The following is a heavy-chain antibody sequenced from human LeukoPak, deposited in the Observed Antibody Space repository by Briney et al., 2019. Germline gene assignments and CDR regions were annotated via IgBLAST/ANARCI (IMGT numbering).Heavy chain of an antibody. D-gene: IGHD2-15*01. Sequence: PSETVSLTCTVSGGSISGYYWSWIRQSPGKGLEWIGYIYYSGSTNYNPSLKSRVTMSVDTSKNHFSLKVSSVTAADTAVYYCARAVVVAATVKWFDPWGQGTLVTVSS. V-gene: IGHV4-59*01. CDR3: ARAVVVAATVKWFDP. J-gene: IGHJ5*02. CDR2: IYYSGST. CDR1: GGSISGYY.